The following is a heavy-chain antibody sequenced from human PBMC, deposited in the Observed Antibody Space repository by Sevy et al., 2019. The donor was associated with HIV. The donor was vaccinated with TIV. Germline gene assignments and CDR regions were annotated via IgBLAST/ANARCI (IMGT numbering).Heavy chain of an antibody. D-gene: IGHD3-16*01. CDR2: VSKEGTNQ. CDR3: ARDPHSVPHWGSFDS. Sequence: GSLRLSCEASGFTFTRYAFHWVRQAPGKGLEWVAVVSKEGTNQYYADSVKGRFTISRDNSRNTLYLQMQSLGADDTAVYFCARDPHSVPHWGSFDSWGQGTLVTVSS. V-gene: IGHV3-30-3*01. J-gene: IGHJ4*02. CDR1: GFTFTRYA.